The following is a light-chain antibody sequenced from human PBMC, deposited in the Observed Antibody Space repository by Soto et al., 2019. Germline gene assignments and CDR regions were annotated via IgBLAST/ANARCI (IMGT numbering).Light chain of an antibody. CDR3: QQYGRSPRT. J-gene: IGKJ5*01. Sequence: EIVLTQSPGTLSLSPGERATLSCSASQSVSSSFLAWYQQKVGQAPRLLIYGASSRATGIPGRFSGSGSGTDFTLTISRLEPEDFAVYYCQQYGRSPRTFGQGTRLEI. CDR1: QSVSSSF. CDR2: GAS. V-gene: IGKV3-20*01.